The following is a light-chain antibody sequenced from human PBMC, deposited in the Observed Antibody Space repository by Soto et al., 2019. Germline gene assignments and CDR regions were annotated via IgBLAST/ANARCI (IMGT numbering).Light chain of an antibody. CDR2: RAS. J-gene: IGKJ1*01. Sequence: DIQMTQTPSTLSASVGDRVTISCRASQSISDWLAWYQQKPGKAPRLLIYRASTLQSGVPSRFRGSGSGTEFTLTISDLQADDYASYYCQQYHIYSWTFDQGTTVGIK. CDR1: QSISDW. CDR3: QQYHIYSWT. V-gene: IGKV1-5*03.